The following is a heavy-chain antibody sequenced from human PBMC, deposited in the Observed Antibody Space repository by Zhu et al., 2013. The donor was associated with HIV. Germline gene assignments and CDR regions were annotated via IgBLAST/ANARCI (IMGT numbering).Heavy chain of an antibody. D-gene: IGHD6-19*01. V-gene: IGHV1-18*01. CDR1: GYTFTSYG. Sequence: QVQXCSLELSEKPGASVKVSCKASGYTFTSYGISWVRQAPGQGLEWMGWISAYNGNTNYAQKLQGRVTMTTDTSTSTAYMELRSLRSDDTAVYYCARGGSSGWAGDYWGQGTLVTVSS. CDR3: ARGGSSGWAGDY. J-gene: IGHJ4*02. CDR2: ISAYNGNT.